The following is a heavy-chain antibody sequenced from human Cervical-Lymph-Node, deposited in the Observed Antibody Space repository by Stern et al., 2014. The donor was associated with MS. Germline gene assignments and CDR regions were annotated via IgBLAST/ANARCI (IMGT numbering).Heavy chain of an antibody. CDR3: MSESNRAQQGS. D-gene: IGHD6-13*01. CDR1: GFTFSSHW. CDR2: INQDGSAK. J-gene: IGHJ4*02. V-gene: IGHV3-7*01. Sequence: EVQLVQSGGGLVQPGGSLRLSCAASGFTFSSHWMDWVRQAPGRGLECVANINQDGSAKNYVDSVKGRFTISRDNAKNSLYLQMNNLRGEDTAVYYCMSESNRAQQGSWGQGTLVTVAS.